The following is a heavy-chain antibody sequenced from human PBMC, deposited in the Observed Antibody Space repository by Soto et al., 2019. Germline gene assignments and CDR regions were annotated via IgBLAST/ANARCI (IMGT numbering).Heavy chain of an antibody. CDR1: GCSFSHSNW. J-gene: IGHJ4*02. D-gene: IGHD1-26*01. Sequence: QVQLQESGPGLVKPSWTLSLTCAVFGCSFSHSNWWPWVRQPPGKGLDWIGEIFHSGSTNYNSSLMGRVTISVDKANNQFSLKLSSVTAADTAVYYCAHRPIVGAAIWGQGTLVTVSS. CDR3: AHRPIVGAAI. CDR2: IFHSGST. V-gene: IGHV4-4*02.